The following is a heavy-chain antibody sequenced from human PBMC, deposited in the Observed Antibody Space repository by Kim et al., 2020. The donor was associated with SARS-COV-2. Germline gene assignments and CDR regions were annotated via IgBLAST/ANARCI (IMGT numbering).Heavy chain of an antibody. Sequence: GGSPRLSCAASGFTFSGYGMSWVRQAPGKGLEWVSAISDSGADRNYANSVKGRFTISRDNSKNTLYLQMNSLRDEDTAVYYCAKRLGYRTPNFDYWGQGTLVTVSS. J-gene: IGHJ4*02. D-gene: IGHD5-12*01. CDR1: GFTFSGYG. CDR2: ISDSGADR. V-gene: IGHV3-23*01. CDR3: AKRLGYRTPNFDY.